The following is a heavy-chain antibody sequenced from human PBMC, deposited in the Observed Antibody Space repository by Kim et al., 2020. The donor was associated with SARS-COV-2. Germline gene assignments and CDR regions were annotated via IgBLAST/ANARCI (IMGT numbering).Heavy chain of an antibody. CDR1: GFTFSSYA. J-gene: IGHJ4*02. D-gene: IGHD3-10*01. Sequence: GGSLRLSCAASGFTFSSYAMSWVRQAPGKGLEWVSAICGSGGSTYYADSVKGRFTISRDNSKNTLYLQMNSLRAEDTAVYYCAKDRAVVRGVITYYFDYWGQGTLVTVSS. V-gene: IGHV3-23*01. CDR2: ICGSGGST. CDR3: AKDRAVVRGVITYYFDY.